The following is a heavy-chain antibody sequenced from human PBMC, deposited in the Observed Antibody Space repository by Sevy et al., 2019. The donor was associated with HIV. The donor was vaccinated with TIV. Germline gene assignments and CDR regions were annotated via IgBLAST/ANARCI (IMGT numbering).Heavy chain of an antibody. Sequence: GGSLRLSCAASGFTFNTHVMNWVRQAPGKGLEWVSSISGFGNTYYADSVRGGFTISSDNAKNTLYLQMNSLRADDTAVYYCAKVLNPALESMMEVTVRSLKGFDVWGQGTMVTVSS. CDR2: ISGFGNT. CDR3: AKVLNPALESMMEVTVRSLKGFDV. V-gene: IGHV3-23*01. D-gene: IGHD3-22*01. CDR1: GFTFNTHV. J-gene: IGHJ3*01.